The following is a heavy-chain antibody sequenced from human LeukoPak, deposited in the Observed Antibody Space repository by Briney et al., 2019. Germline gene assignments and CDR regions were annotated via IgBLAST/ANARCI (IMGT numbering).Heavy chain of an antibody. J-gene: IGHJ4*02. CDR1: GIYFSSHG. CDR2: ISGDGADT. V-gene: IGHV3-23*01. D-gene: IGHD3-3*01. Sequence: GGSLRLSCAASGIYFSSHGMNWVRQAPGKGLERVSTISGDGADTFYADSVKGRFTISRDNSKNTLYLQMNSLRADDTAIYYCAKGAYHDDWGQGTLVTVSS. CDR3: AKGAYHDD.